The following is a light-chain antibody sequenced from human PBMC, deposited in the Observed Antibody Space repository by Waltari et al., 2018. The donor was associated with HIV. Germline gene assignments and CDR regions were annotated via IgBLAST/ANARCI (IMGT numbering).Light chain of an antibody. Sequence: QSALTQPASVSGSPGQSITISCTVTSSNVGGYNYVSWYQQHPGKAPKLMIYDVTNRPSGISNRFSGSKSGNTASLTISGLQAEDEADYYCSSYTSSSTPDVFGTGTKVTVL. V-gene: IGLV2-14*03. CDR3: SSYTSSSTPDV. CDR1: SSNVGGYNY. CDR2: DVT. J-gene: IGLJ1*01.